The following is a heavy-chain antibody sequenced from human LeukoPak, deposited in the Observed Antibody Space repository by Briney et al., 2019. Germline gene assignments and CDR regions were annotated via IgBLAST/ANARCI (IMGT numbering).Heavy chain of an antibody. V-gene: IGHV4-39*01. CDR2: IYYSGST. D-gene: IGHD3-9*01. J-gene: IGHJ6*03. CDR1: GGSISSSSYY. CDR3: ASHRYTYDILTGYPRYYYYYYMDV. Sequence: SETLSLTCTVSGGSISSSSYYWGWIRQPPGKGLEWIGSIYYSGSTYYNPSLKSRVTISVDTSKNQFSLKLSSVTAADTAVYYCASHRYTYDILTGYPRYYYYYYMDVWGKGTTVTISS.